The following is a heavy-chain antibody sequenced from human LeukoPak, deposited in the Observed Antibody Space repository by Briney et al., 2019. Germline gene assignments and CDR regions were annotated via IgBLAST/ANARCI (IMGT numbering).Heavy chain of an antibody. CDR2: INPNSSGT. D-gene: IGHD6-6*01. CDR1: GYTFTDYY. J-gene: IGHJ4*02. CDR3: ARARWQLVPYFDS. Sequence: ASVKVSCKASGYTFTDYYMHWVRQAPGQGLEWMGWINPNSSGTNFAQKFQGRVAMTRDTSISTAYMELGSLRSGDTAVYYCARARWQLVPYFDSWGQGTLVTVSS. V-gene: IGHV1-2*02.